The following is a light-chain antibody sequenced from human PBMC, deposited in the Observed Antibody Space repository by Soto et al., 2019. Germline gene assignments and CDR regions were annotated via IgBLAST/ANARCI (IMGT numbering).Light chain of an antibody. CDR1: SSDVGGYNY. V-gene: IGLV2-14*03. J-gene: IGLJ1*01. Sequence: QSALTQSASVSGSPGQSITISCTGTSSDVGGYNYVSWYQHHPDKAPKLMIYDVNNRPSGVSNRFSGSKSGNTASLTISGLQAEDEADDYYCSYTRISGPRYVFGTGTKVTVL. CDR3: CSYTRISGPRYV. CDR2: DVN.